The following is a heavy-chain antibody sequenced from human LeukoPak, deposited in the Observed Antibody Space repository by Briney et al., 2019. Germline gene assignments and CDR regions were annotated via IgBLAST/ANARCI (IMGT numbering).Heavy chain of an antibody. V-gene: IGHV4-61*08. Sequence: PSETLSLTCTVSGGSISSGGYYWSWIRQHPGKGLEWIGYIYYSGSTNYNPSLKSRVTISVDTSKNQFSLKLSSVTAADTAVYYCASAQATGSEYLQHWGQGTLVTVSS. D-gene: IGHD2-15*01. J-gene: IGHJ1*01. CDR3: ASAQATGSEYLQH. CDR2: IYYSGST. CDR1: GGSISSGGYY.